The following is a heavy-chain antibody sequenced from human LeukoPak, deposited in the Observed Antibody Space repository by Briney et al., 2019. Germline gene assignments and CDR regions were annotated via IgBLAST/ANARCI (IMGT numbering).Heavy chain of an antibody. CDR2: ISSSSSYI. D-gene: IGHD1-20*01. CDR1: GFTFSSYN. V-gene: IGHV3-21*01. CDR3: ARCTPHNFSPFDY. Sequence: GGSLRLSCAASGFTFSSYNINWVRQVPGKGLEWVSSISSSSSYIFYADSVKGRFTITRDNAKNLVHLQMNSLRAEDTAVYYCARCTPHNFSPFDYWRQGSLVTVSS. J-gene: IGHJ4*02.